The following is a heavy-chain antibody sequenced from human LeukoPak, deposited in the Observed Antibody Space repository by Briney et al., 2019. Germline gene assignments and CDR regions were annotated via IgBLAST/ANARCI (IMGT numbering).Heavy chain of an antibody. CDR2: IYYSGST. D-gene: IGHD6-19*01. Sequence: PSETLSLTCTVSGYSISRGYYWGWIRQPPGKGLEWIGYIYYSGSTNYNPSLKSRVTISVDTSKNQFSLKLSSVTAADTAVYYCARRGIAVAGRGWFDPWGQGTLVTVSS. V-gene: IGHV4-38-2*02. J-gene: IGHJ5*02. CDR1: GYSISRGYY. CDR3: ARRGIAVAGRGWFDP.